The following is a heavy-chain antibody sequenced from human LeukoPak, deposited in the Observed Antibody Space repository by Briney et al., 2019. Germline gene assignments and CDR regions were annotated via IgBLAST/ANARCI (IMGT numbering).Heavy chain of an antibody. V-gene: IGHV4-59*11. D-gene: IGHD4-17*01. CDR3: ARTYYGVGWFDP. J-gene: IGHJ5*02. Sequence: SETLSLTCTVSGGSISSHYWSWIRQPPGKGLEWIGYIYYSGSTNYNPSLKSRVTISVDTSKYQFSLKLSSVTAADTAVYYCARTYYGVGWFDPWGQGTLVTVSS. CDR2: IYYSGST. CDR1: GGSISSHY.